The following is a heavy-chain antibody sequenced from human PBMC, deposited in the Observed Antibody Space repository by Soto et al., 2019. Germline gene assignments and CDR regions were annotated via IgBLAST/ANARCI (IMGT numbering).Heavy chain of an antibody. Sequence: SETLSLTCTVSGGSISSYYWSWIRQPPGKGLEWIGYIYYSGSTNYNPSLKSRVTISVDTSKNQFSLKLSSVTAADTAVYFCAREGGESSDGLYYFDSWGQGSLVTVSS. CDR2: IYYSGST. D-gene: IGHD3-16*01. CDR3: AREGGESSDGLYYFDS. CDR1: GGSISSYY. V-gene: IGHV4-59*12. J-gene: IGHJ4*02.